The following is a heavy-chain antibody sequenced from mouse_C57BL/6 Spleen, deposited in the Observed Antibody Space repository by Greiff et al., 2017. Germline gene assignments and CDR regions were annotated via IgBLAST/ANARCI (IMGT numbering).Heavy chain of an antibody. Sequence: QVQLQQSGAELVMPGASVKLSCKASGYTFTSYWMHWVKQRPGQGLEWIGEIDPSDSYTNYNQKFKGKSTLTVDKSSSTAYMQLSSLTSEDSAVYYCAREGGLTDDAMDYWGQGTSVTVSS. D-gene: IGHD4-1*01. J-gene: IGHJ4*01. V-gene: IGHV1-69*01. CDR1: GYTFTSYW. CDR2: IDPSDSYT. CDR3: AREGGLTDDAMDY.